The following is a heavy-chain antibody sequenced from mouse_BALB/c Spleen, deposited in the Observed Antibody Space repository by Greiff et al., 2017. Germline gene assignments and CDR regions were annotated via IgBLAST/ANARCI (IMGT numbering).Heavy chain of an antibody. D-gene: IGHD3-3*01. CDR3: ARRGTGWDY. J-gene: IGHJ4*01. Sequence: EVQRVESGGGLVKPGGSLKLSCAASGFTFSSYAMSWVRQTPEKRLEWVASISSGGSTYYPDSVKGRFTISRDNARNILYLQMSSLRSEDTAMYYCARRGTGWDYWGQGTSVTVSS. CDR1: GFTFSSYA. V-gene: IGHV5-6-5*01. CDR2: ISSGGST.